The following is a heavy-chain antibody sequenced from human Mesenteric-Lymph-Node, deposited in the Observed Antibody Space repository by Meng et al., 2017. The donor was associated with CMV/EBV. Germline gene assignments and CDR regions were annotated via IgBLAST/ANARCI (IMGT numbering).Heavy chain of an antibody. CDR2: IYYTGST. D-gene: IGHD6-19*01. V-gene: IGHV4-59*11. J-gene: IGHJ4*02. CDR1: GGSISSHY. Sequence: SETLSLTCSVSGGSISSHYWSWIRQPPGRGLEWLGNIYYTGSTNYNPSLKSRVSLLVDTSKNEFSLKLSSVTAADTAVYYCARETGIAVAGTFDYWGQGTLVTVSS. CDR3: ARETGIAVAGTFDY.